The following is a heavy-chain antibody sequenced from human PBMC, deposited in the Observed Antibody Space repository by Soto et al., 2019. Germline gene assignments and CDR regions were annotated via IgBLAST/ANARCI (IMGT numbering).Heavy chain of an antibody. CDR3: AKGQYSSSFFDY. D-gene: IGHD6-6*01. CDR2: ISGSGGST. CDR1: GLTFSSYA. V-gene: IGHV3-23*01. J-gene: IGHJ4*02. Sequence: SCAASGLTFSSYAMSCVRQAPLNWLEWVSAISGSGGSTYYADSVKGRFTISRDNSKNTLYLQMNSLRAEDTAVYYCAKGQYSSSFFDYWGQGTLVTVSS.